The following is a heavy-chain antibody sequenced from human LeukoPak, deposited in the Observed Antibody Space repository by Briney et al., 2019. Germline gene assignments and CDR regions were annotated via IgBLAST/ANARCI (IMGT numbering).Heavy chain of an antibody. CDR2: FDPEDGET. V-gene: IGHV1-24*01. D-gene: IGHD1-26*01. Sequence: ASVKVSCKVSGYTLTELSMHWVRQAPGKGLEWMGGFDPEDGETIYAQKFQGRVTMTEDTSTDTAYMELSSLRSEDTAVYYCATVSGGSPNYYFDYWGQGTLVTVSS. J-gene: IGHJ4*02. CDR3: ATVSGGSPNYYFDY. CDR1: GYTLTELS.